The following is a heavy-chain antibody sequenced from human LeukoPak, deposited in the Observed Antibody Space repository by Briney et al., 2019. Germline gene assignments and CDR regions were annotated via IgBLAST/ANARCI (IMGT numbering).Heavy chain of an antibody. D-gene: IGHD3-16*01. Sequence: GGSLRLSCAASGFTFSSYWMSWVRQAPGKGLEWVANIKQDGSEKYYVDSVKGRFTISRDNAKNSLYLQVDSLRVEDTAVYYCARDLVYDSEPSLFDYWGQGTLVSVSS. CDR2: IKQDGSEK. V-gene: IGHV3-7*01. J-gene: IGHJ4*02. CDR1: GFTFSSYW. CDR3: ARDLVYDSEPSLFDY.